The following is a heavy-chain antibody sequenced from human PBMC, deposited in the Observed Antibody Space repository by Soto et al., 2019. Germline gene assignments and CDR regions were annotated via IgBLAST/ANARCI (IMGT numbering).Heavy chain of an antibody. CDR1: GFTVSSYS. Sequence: GSLRLSSAASGFTVSSYSMNWVRQGPGKGLEWVSSISSSSSYIYYADSVKGRFTISRDNAKNSLYLQMNSLRAEDTAVYYCARDRVVVVVPAALPEEDYYYYGMDVWAKGPRSPSP. CDR3: ARDRVVVVVPAALPEEDYYYYGMDV. D-gene: IGHD2-2*01. CDR2: ISSSSSYI. V-gene: IGHV3-21*01. J-gene: IGHJ6*02.